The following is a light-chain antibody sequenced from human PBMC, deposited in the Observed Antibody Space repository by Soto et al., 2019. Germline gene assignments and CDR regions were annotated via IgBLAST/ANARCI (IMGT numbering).Light chain of an antibody. CDR3: QQNHNTPIT. CDR1: QSIGTF. V-gene: IGKV1-39*01. Sequence: DFQMTQSPSSLSASVGDRVTIPCRASQSIGTFLSWYQQKSGTAPKLLIYAASSLEIGVPSRFSGSGSGTNFTLTISSLQPEDFAIYYCQQNHNTPITFGQGTRLEIK. CDR2: AAS. J-gene: IGKJ5*01.